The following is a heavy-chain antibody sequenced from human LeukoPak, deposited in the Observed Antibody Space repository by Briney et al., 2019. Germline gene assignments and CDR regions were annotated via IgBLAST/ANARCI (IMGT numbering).Heavy chain of an antibody. D-gene: IGHD6-19*01. Sequence: GGSLRLSCAASGFTFSSYWMHWVRQAPGKGLVWVSRINSDGSSTTYADSVKGRFTISRDNAKNTLYLQMNSLRAEETAVYYCARLGASGWDYFDYWGQGTLVTVSS. J-gene: IGHJ4*02. V-gene: IGHV3-74*01. CDR3: ARLGASGWDYFDY. CDR2: INSDGSST. CDR1: GFTFSSYW.